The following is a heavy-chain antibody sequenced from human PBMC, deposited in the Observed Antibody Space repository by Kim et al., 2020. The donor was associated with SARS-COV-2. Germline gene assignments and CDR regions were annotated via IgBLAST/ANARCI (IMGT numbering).Heavy chain of an antibody. CDR1: GFTFSSYA. J-gene: IGHJ2*01. CDR3: AKDPDPHYDFWSGSGYWYFDL. D-gene: IGHD3-3*01. CDR2: ISGSGGST. V-gene: IGHV3-23*01. Sequence: GGSLRLSCAASGFTFSSYAMSWVRQAPGKGLEWVSAISGSGGSTYYADSVKGRFTISRDNSKNTLYLQMNSLRAEDTAVYYCAKDPDPHYDFWSGSGYWYFDLWGRGTLVTVSS.